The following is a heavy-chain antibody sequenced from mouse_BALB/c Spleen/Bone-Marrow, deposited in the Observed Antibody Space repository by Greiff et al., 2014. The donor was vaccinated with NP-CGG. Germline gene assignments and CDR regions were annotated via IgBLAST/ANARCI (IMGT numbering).Heavy chain of an antibody. CDR3: ARPYYRYDGWDFDV. D-gene: IGHD2-14*01. CDR1: GFTFTDYY. V-gene: IGHV7-3*02. Sequence: EVQLVESGGGLVQPGGSLRLSCATSGFTFTDYYMSWVRQPPGKALEWLGFIRNKANGYTTEYSASVKGRFTISRDNSQSILYLQMNTLRAEDSATYYCARPYYRYDGWDFDVWGAGTTVTVSS. J-gene: IGHJ1*01. CDR2: IRNKANGYTT.